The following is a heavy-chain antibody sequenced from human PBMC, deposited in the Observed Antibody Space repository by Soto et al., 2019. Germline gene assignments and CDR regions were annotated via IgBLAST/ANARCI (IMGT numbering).Heavy chain of an antibody. CDR1: GGSVSSGSYY. J-gene: IGHJ4*02. CDR3: AGEGRRSSWQKGLDY. Sequence: QVQLQESGPGLVKPSETLSLTCTVSGGSVSSGSYYWRWIRQPPGKGLEWSGYIYYSGITNYNPSLKSRVTIAVDTSKNQFSLKLSSVTAADTAVYYCAGEGRRSSWQKGLDYWGQGTLVTVSS. CDR2: IYYSGIT. D-gene: IGHD6-13*01. V-gene: IGHV4-61*01.